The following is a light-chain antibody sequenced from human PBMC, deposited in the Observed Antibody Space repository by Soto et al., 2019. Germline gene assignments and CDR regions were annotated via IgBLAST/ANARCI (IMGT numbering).Light chain of an antibody. CDR2: EVS. V-gene: IGLV2-14*01. Sequence: QSALTQPASVSGSPGQSITISCTGTSSDVGGYNYVSWYQQHPGKAPKLMIYEVSNRPSGVSNRFSGSKSGNTASLTISGLQDEDEADYYCSSYTSSSPVVFCGGTKLTVL. J-gene: IGLJ2*01. CDR1: SSDVGGYNY. CDR3: SSYTSSSPVV.